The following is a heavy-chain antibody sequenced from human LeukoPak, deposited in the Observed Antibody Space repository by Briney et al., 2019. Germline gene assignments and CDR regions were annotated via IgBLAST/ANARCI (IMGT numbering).Heavy chain of an antibody. V-gene: IGHV4-34*01. D-gene: IGHD3-22*01. J-gene: IGHJ4*02. CDR3: ARFLEIVFIGYYFDY. CDR1: GGSFSGYY. Sequence: PSETLSLTCAVYGGSFSGYYWSWIRQPPGKGLEWIGEINHSGSTNYNPSLKSRVTISVDTSKNQFSLKLSSVTAADTAAYYCARFLEIVFIGYYFDYWGQGTLVTVSS. CDR2: INHSGST.